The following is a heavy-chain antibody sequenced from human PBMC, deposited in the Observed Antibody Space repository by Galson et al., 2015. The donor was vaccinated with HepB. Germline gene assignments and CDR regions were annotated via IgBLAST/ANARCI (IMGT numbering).Heavy chain of an antibody. CDR2: IIPIFGTA. CDR1: GGTFSSYA. V-gene: IGHV1-69*13. D-gene: IGHD2-2*01. Sequence: SVKVSCKASGGTFSSYAISWVRQAPGQGLEWMGGIIPIFGTANYAQKFQGRVTITADESTSTAYMELSSLRSEDTAVYYCARGAGVVVVPATLDYYYGMDVWGQGTTVTVSS. J-gene: IGHJ6*02. CDR3: ARGAGVVVVPATLDYYYGMDV.